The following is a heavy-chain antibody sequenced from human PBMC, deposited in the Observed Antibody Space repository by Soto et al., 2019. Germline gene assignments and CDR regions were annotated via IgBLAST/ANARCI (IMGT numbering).Heavy chain of an antibody. V-gene: IGHV4-39*01. J-gene: IGHJ5*02. CDR3: ARQSAAAHWFDP. CDR2: IYYSGST. Sequence: PSETLSLTCTVSGGSIRSSSYYWGWIRQPPGKGLEWIGSIYYSGSTYYNPSLKSRVTISVDTSKNQFSLKLSSVTAADTAVYYCARQSAAAHWFDPWGQGTLVTVSS. CDR1: GGSIRSSSYY. D-gene: IGHD6-13*01.